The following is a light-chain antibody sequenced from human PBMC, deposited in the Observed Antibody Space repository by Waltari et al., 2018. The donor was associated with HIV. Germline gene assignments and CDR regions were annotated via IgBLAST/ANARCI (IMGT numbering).Light chain of an antibody. CDR1: SSDVGGYNF. CDR3: TSYTSSTTLYV. CDR2: MVS. Sequence: QSALTQPASVSGSPGQSITVSCTGTSSDVGGYNFVAWYQHHPGKVPKLLIYMVSHRPSGMSNRFSGSKSGNTASLTISGLQAEDEADYYCTSYTSSTTLYVFGSGTRVTVL. V-gene: IGLV2-14*01. J-gene: IGLJ1*01.